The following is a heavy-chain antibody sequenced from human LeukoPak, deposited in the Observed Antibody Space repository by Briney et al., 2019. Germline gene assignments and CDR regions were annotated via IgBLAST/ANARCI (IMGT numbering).Heavy chain of an antibody. CDR1: GFTFSSYS. Sequence: PGGSLRLSCAASGFTFSSYSMNWVRQAPGKGLEWVSSISSSSSYIYYADSVKGRFTISRDNAKNSLYLQMNSLRAEDTAVYYCAREFSHDSSWFGELIYFDYWGQGTLVTVSS. D-gene: IGHD3-10*01. V-gene: IGHV3-21*01. J-gene: IGHJ4*02. CDR3: AREFSHDSSWFGELIYFDY. CDR2: ISSSSSYI.